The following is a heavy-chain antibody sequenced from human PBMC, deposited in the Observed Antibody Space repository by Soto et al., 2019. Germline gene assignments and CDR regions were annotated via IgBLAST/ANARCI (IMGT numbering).Heavy chain of an antibody. CDR2: ISGSGSGT. D-gene: IGHD1-26*01. Sequence: GGSLRLSCAASGFIFSNYAMNWVRQAPGKGLEWVSGISGSGSGTYYADSVKGRFTISRDNSNNTHLQMNSLRVEDTAVYYCARVYSGSYYYYYGFLSYPGAFDIWGQGTMVTVSS. J-gene: IGHJ3*02. V-gene: IGHV3-23*01. CDR1: GFIFSNYA. CDR3: ARVYSGSYYYYYGFLSYPGAFDI.